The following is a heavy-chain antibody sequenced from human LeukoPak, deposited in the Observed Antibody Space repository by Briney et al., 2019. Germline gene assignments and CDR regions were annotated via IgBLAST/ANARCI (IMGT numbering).Heavy chain of an antibody. J-gene: IGHJ4*02. V-gene: IGHV7-4-1*02. CDR3: ARDFNPGDPSYYDSSGYYDY. CDR1: GYTFTSYA. D-gene: IGHD3-22*01. CDR2: INTNTGNP. Sequence: GASVKVSCKASGYTFTSYAMNWVRQAPGQGLEWMGWINTNTGNPTYAQGFTERFVFSLDTSVSTAYLQISSLKAEDTAVYYCARDFNPGDPSYYDSSGYYDYWGQGTLVTVSS.